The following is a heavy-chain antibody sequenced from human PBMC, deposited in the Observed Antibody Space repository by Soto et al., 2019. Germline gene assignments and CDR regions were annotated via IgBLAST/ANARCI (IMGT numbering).Heavy chain of an antibody. CDR3: ASTYYNLNSGAVEY. Sequence: SETLSLACTFTGVSISTSDYYWSLIRQHPGKGLEWLGYIYYSGTTYYYQSLESRLTISLDTSKNEFSLRLSSVTDADTVVYYCASTYYNLNSGAVEYWGRGTLVTV. CDR1: GVSISTSDYY. D-gene: IGHD3-10*01. V-gene: IGHV4-31*03. CDR2: IYYSGTT. J-gene: IGHJ4*02.